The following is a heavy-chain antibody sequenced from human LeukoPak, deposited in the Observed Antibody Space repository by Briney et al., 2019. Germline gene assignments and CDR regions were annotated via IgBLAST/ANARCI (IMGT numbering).Heavy chain of an antibody. Sequence: SETLSLTCTVSGDSISSAYWGWIRQSAGKGLEYIGRLYVNGSPNSNPSLKSRVTMSLDTSKNQFSLKLSSVTAADTAVYYCARGVTTDNYNWFDPWGQGTLVTVSS. CDR1: GDSISSAY. CDR2: LYVNGSP. D-gene: IGHD4-11*01. J-gene: IGHJ5*02. CDR3: ARGVTTDNYNWFDP. V-gene: IGHV4-4*07.